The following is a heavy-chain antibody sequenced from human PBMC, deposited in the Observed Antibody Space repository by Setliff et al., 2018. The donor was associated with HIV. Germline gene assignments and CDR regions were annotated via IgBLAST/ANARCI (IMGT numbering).Heavy chain of an antibody. CDR1: GGSINSGDYY. J-gene: IGHJ4*02. D-gene: IGHD3-3*01. CDR2: IYYSGTT. V-gene: IGHV4-31*03. Sequence: KTSETLSLTCTVSGGSINSGDYYWSWIRQHPGKGLEWIGYIYYSGTTYYNPSLNNRVTISVDTSKNQFSLKVSSVTAADTAVYYCARTRRITIFRVGRGYYFDYWGQGSLVTVSS. CDR3: ARTRRITIFRVGRGYYFDY.